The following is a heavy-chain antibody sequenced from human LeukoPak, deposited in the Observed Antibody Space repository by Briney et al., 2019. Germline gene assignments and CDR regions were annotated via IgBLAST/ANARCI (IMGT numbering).Heavy chain of an antibody. J-gene: IGHJ4*02. CDR1: GFTFSSYG. Sequence: PGGSLRLSCAASGFTFSSYGMHWVRQAPGKGLEWVAFIRYDGSNKYYADSVKGRFTISRDNSKNTLYLQMNSLRAEDTAVYYCAKERAYCGSITCYLFDYWGLGTLVTVSS. CDR3: AKERAYCGSITCYLFDY. CDR2: IRYDGSNK. D-gene: IGHD2-2*01. V-gene: IGHV3-30*02.